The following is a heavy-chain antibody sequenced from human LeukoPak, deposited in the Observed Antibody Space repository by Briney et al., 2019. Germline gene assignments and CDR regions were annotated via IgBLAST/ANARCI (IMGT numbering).Heavy chain of an antibody. V-gene: IGHV3-15*01. CDR1: GFSFSNAY. J-gene: IGHJ4*02. Sequence: GGSLRLSCAASGFSFSNAYMSWVRQAPGKGLEWVGRIKSRSDGGAIGYAAPVKGRFTISRDDSKNTLYLQMNSLKTEDTAVYYCTTPDDVGIDYWGQGTLVTVSS. D-gene: IGHD1-1*01. CDR2: IKSRSDGGAI. CDR3: TTPDDVGIDY.